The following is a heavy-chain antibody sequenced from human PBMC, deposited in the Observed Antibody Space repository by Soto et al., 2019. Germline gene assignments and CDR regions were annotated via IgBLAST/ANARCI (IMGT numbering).Heavy chain of an antibody. CDR2: ISYDGSNK. J-gene: IGHJ6*02. D-gene: IGHD3-10*01. CDR1: GFTFIKYA. Sequence: QVQLVESGGGVVQPGTSLRLSCAASGFTFIKYAMHWVRQAPGRGREWVAVISYDGSNKYYADSVKGRFTMSRDNSKNTLDLQMNSLRPEDTAVYYCARGLRDLVTGMDVWGQGTTVTVSS. V-gene: IGHV3-30-3*01. CDR3: ARGLRDLVTGMDV.